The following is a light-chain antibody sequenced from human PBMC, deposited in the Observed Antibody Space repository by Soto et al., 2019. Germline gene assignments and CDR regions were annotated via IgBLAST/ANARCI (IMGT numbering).Light chain of an antibody. J-gene: IGKJ1*01. Sequence: AIRMTQSPSSFSASTGDRVTITCRASQGISSYLAWYQQKLGKAPKLLIYAASTLQSGVPSRFSSSGSGTDFTPTISCLQSEDFATYYCQQYYSYPQTFGQGTKVEIK. CDR1: QGISSY. V-gene: IGKV1-8*01. CDR3: QQYYSYPQT. CDR2: AAS.